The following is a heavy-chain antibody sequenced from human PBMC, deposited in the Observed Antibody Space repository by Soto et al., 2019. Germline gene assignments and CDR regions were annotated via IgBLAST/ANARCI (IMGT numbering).Heavy chain of an antibody. CDR3: ARPLAAAGTYYYGMDV. Sequence: ASVKVSCKASGGTFSSYAISWVRQAPGQGLEWMGGIIPIFGTANYAQKFQGRVTITADESTSTAYMELSSLRSEDTAVYYCARPLAAAGTYYYGMDVWGQGTTVTVSS. CDR2: IIPIFGTA. J-gene: IGHJ6*02. CDR1: GGTFSSYA. D-gene: IGHD6-13*01. V-gene: IGHV1-69*13.